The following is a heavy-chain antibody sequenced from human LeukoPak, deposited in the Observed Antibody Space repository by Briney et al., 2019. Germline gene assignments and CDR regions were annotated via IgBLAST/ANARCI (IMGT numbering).Heavy chain of an antibody. D-gene: IGHD1-26*01. J-gene: IGHJ6*03. CDR2: INPNSGGT. CDR3: ARLTGGVGATSRHYYYYYMDV. Sequence: ASSVKVSCKASGYTFTGYYMHWVRQARGQELEWMGWINPNSGGTNYAQSFQGRVTMTRDTSISTAYMKLSRLRSDDTAVYYCARLTGGVGATSRHYYYYYMDVWGKGTTVTVSS. CDR1: GYTFTGYY. V-gene: IGHV1-2*02.